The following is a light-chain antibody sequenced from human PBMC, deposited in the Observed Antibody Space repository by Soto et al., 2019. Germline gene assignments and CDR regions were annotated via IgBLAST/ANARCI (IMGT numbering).Light chain of an antibody. CDR3: SSHSSSSTLVV. CDR1: SSDVGGYNY. V-gene: IGLV2-14*03. J-gene: IGLJ2*01. CDR2: DVN. Sequence: QSALTQPASMSGSPGQSITISCTGTSSDVGGYNYVSWYRQHPGKAPKLMIYDVNNRPSGVSNRFSGSKSGNTASLTISGLQAEYDADYYCSSHSSSSTLVVFGGGTKLTVL.